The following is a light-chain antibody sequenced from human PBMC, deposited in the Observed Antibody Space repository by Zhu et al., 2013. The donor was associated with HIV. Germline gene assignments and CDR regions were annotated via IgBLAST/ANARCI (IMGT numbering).Light chain of an antibody. V-gene: IGKV3-20*01. CDR2: GAS. CDR1: QTISSNS. CDR3: QQYGSSPWT. Sequence: EIVLTQSPGTLSLSPGERATPSCRASQTISSNSLAWYQHKSAQPPRLLIYGASRRATGIPDRFSGSGSETDFTLTIDRLEPEDFAVYYCQQYGSSPWTFGQGTKVEIK. J-gene: IGKJ1*01.